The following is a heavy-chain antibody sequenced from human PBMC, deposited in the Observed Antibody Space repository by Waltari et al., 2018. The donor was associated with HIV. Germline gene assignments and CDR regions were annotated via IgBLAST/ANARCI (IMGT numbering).Heavy chain of an antibody. CDR2: IRSKAYGGTT. V-gene: IGHV3-49*03. J-gene: IGHJ6*02. CDR3: TRDETIFGGYGMDV. D-gene: IGHD3-3*01. CDR1: GFTFGDYA. Sequence: EVQLVESGGGLVQPGRSLRLSCTASGFTFGDYAMSWFRQAPGKGLEWVGLIRSKAYGGTTEYAASVKGRFTISRDDSKSIAYLQMNSLKTEDTAVYYCTRDETIFGGYGMDVWGQGTTVTVSS.